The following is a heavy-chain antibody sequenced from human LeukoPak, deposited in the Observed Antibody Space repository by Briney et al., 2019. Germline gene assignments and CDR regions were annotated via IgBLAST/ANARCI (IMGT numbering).Heavy chain of an antibody. D-gene: IGHD6-19*01. CDR3: AKEEAEWLVRGVEYFQH. Sequence: PGGSLRLSRAASGFTFSSYAMSWVRQAPGKGLEWVSAISGSGGSTYYADSVKGRFTISRDNSKNTLYLQMNSLRAEDTAVYYCAKEEAEWLVRGVEYFQHWGQGTLVTVSS. CDR1: GFTFSSYA. V-gene: IGHV3-23*01. CDR2: ISGSGGST. J-gene: IGHJ1*01.